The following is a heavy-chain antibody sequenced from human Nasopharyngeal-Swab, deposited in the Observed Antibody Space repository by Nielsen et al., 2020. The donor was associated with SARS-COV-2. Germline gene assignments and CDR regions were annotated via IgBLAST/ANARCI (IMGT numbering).Heavy chain of an antibody. CDR3: ARGGVGYGDWNV. Sequence: VRQAPGKGLVWVSRINSDESSTSCADSVKGRFTISRDNAKNTLYLQMNSLRAEDTAVYYCARGGVGYGDWNVWGQGTTVTVS. D-gene: IGHD4-17*01. V-gene: IGHV3-74*01. J-gene: IGHJ6*02. CDR2: INSDESST.